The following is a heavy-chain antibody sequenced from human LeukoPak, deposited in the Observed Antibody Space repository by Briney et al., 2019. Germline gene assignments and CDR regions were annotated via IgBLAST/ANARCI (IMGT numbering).Heavy chain of an antibody. CDR3: ARDRPDYCSGGSCYSSGYYYYMDV. CDR2: IYYSGST. CDR1: GFTFSSYS. D-gene: IGHD2-15*01. V-gene: IGHV4-30-4*08. J-gene: IGHJ6*03. Sequence: LRLSCAASGFTFSSYSMNWVRQPPGKGLEWIGYIYYSGSTYYNPSLKSRATISVDTSKNQFSLKLSSVTAADTAVYYCARDRPDYCSGGSCYSSGYYYYMDVWGKGTTVTVSS.